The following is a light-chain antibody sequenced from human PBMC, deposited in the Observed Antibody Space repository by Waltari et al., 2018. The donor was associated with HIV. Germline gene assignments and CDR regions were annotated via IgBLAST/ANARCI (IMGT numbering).Light chain of an antibody. CDR3: QSADSSGTYVV. CDR2: KDS. J-gene: IGLJ2*01. V-gene: IGLV3-25*03. Sequence: SYELTQPPSVSVSPGQTARITCSGDALPKQYAYWYQQKPGQAPVLVIYKDSERPSGIPERFSGSSSGTRVTVSISGVQAEDEADYYCQSADSSGTYVVFGGGTKLTVL. CDR1: ALPKQY.